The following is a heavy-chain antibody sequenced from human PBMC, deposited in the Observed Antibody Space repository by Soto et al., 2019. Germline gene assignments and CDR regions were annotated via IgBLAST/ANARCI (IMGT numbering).Heavy chain of an antibody. CDR2: INDGGDRT. J-gene: IGHJ6*02. V-gene: IGHV3-23*01. D-gene: IGHD3-16*02. CDR3: AKDGRRYTPAV. Sequence: PGGSLRLSCAASGFSFSSYAMSWVRQAPGKGLEWVSAINDGGDRTYYAVSVKGRFTISRDNSKNTLYLQMNSLRAEDTALYYCAKDGRRYTPAVWGQGTTVTVSS. CDR1: GFSFSSYA.